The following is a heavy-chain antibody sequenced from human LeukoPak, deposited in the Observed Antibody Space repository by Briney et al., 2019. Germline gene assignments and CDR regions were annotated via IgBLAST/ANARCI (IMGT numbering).Heavy chain of an antibody. D-gene: IGHD2-15*01. CDR2: IGAYNGDT. Sequence: ASVKVSCKPSGYTFTNFGISWVRPAPGQGLEWMGWIGAYNGDTNYAQKFQGRVTMTTDTSTSTAYMDLRSLRSDDTAVYYCTKDPCRRDNCSSFDYWGQGTLVTVSS. V-gene: IGHV1-18*04. CDR3: TKDPCRRDNCSSFDY. CDR1: GYTFTNFG. J-gene: IGHJ4*02.